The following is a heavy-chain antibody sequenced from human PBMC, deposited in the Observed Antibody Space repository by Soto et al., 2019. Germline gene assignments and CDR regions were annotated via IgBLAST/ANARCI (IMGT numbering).Heavy chain of an antibody. CDR3: ASNASRAFDY. Sequence: EVQLVETGGGLIQPGGSLKLSCSVAGFTVSDSMSWVLQAPGKGLECVLFFHSDSSTHYTDSVRGRLTISKDKSKHTLNLQVERLRVDDTAVYFCASNASRAFDYWGQGTLVTVSS. CDR2: FHSDSST. CDR1: GFTVSDS. J-gene: IGHJ4*02. D-gene: IGHD2-2*01. V-gene: IGHV3-53*02.